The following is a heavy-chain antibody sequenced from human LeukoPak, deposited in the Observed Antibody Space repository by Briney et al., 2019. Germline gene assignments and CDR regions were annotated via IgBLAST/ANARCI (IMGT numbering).Heavy chain of an antibody. J-gene: IGHJ6*03. CDR1: GGSISSGSYY. CDR2: IYTGGST. V-gene: IGHV4-61*02. Sequence: SETLSLTCTVSGGSISSGSYYWSWIRQPAGKGLEWVGRIYTGGSTNYHPSLKSRVTISVDTSKNQFSLKLSSVTAADTAVYYCARTTEGYAGGPGYSYYYYMDVWGKGTTVTISS. CDR3: ARTTEGYAGGPGYSYYYYMDV. D-gene: IGHD5-12*01.